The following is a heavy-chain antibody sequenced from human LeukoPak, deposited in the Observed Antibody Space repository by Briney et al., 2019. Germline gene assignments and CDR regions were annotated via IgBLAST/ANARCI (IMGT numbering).Heavy chain of an antibody. Sequence: KTSETLSLTCTVSGGSISSYYWSWIRQPPGKGLEWIGYIYYSGSTNYNPSLKSRVTISVDTSKNQFSLKLSSVTAADTAVYYCARLSGDDAFDIWGQGTMVTVSS. J-gene: IGHJ3*02. CDR2: IYYSGST. D-gene: IGHD3-10*01. CDR1: GGSISSYY. V-gene: IGHV4-59*08. CDR3: ARLSGDDAFDI.